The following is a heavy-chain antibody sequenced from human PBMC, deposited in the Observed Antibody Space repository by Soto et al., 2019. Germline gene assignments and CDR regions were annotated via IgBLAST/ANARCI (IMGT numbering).Heavy chain of an antibody. CDR1: GYTFTGYY. CDR3: ARDTGSSSIWYGESDGYYGMDV. Sequence: QVQLVQSGAEVKKPGASVKVSCKASGYTFTGYYMHWVRQAPGQGLEWMGWINPNSGGTNYAQKFQGWVTMTRDTSISTAYMELSRLRSDDTAVYYCARDTGSSSIWYGESDGYYGMDVWGQGTTVTVSS. J-gene: IGHJ6*02. D-gene: IGHD6-13*01. CDR2: INPNSGGT. V-gene: IGHV1-2*04.